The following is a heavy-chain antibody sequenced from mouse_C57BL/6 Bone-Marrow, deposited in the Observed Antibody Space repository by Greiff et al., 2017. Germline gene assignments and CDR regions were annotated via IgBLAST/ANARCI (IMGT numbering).Heavy chain of an antibody. CDR1: GYTFTSYG. J-gene: IGHJ3*01. V-gene: IGHV1-81*01. CDR2: IYPRSGNT. D-gene: IGHD2-5*01. CDR3: ARRDYSNYVWCAY. Sequence: QVQLKQSGAELARPGASVKLSCKASGYTFTSYGISWVKQRTGQGLEWIGEIYPRSGNTYYNEKFKGKATLTADKSSSTAYMELRSLTSEDSAVYFGARRDYSNYVWCAYWGQGTLVTVSA.